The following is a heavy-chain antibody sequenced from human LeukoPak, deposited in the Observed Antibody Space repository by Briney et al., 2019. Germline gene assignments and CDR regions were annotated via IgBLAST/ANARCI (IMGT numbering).Heavy chain of an antibody. CDR1: GGSISSGSYY. Sequence: PSQTLSLTCTVSGGSISSGSYYWSWIRQPAGKGLEWIGRIYTSGSTNYNPSLKSRVTISVDTSKNQFSLKLSSVTAADTAVYYCARLHYSGWYAWFDPWGREPWSPSPQ. J-gene: IGHJ5*02. CDR3: ARLHYSGWYAWFDP. CDR2: IYTSGST. D-gene: IGHD6-13*01. V-gene: IGHV4-61*02.